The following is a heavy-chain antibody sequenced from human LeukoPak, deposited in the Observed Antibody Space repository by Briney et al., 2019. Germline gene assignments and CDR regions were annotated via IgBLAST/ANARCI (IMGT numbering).Heavy chain of an antibody. CDR2: INHSGST. J-gene: IGHJ3*02. CDR1: GGSNGSYY. V-gene: IGHV4-34*01. Sequence: SETLSLTCSVSGGSNGSYYWSWIRQPPGKGLEWIGEINHSGSTNYNPSLKSRVTISVDTSKNQFSLKLSSVTAADTAVYYCARHGADYADDAFDIWGQGTMVTVSS. CDR3: ARHGADYADDAFDI. D-gene: IGHD4-17*01.